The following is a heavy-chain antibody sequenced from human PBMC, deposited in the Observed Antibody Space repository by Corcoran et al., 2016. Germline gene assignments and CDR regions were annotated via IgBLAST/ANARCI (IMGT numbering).Heavy chain of an antibody. D-gene: IGHD2-21*01. V-gene: IGHV2-70*04. J-gene: IGHJ4*02. CDR1: GFSLSTSGMR. Sequence: QVTLKESGPALVKPTQTLTLTCTFSGFSLSTSGMRVSWIRQPPGKALEWLARIDWDDDKFYSTSLKTRLTISKDTSKNQVVLTMTNMDPVDTATYYCAGIHRDCGGDCYDYWGQGTLVTVSS. CDR2: IDWDDDK. CDR3: AGIHRDCGGDCYDY.